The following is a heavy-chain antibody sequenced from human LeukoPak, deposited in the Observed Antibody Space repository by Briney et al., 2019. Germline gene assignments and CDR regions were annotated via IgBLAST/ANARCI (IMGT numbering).Heavy chain of an antibody. J-gene: IGHJ4*02. CDR2: IFPRDSDT. V-gene: IGHV5-51*01. CDR1: GYPFTTYW. CDR3: ASSGWYFDF. Sequence: GESLKISCQVSGYPFTTYWIGWVRQLPGKGLEWMGIIFPRDSDTRYSPSFQGQVTISADKSTSTAYLQWSSLKASDSAMYYCASSGWYFDFWGQGTLVTVSS. D-gene: IGHD6-19*01.